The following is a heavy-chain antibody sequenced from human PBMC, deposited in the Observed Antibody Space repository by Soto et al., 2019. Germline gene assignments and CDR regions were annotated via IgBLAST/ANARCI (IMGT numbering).Heavy chain of an antibody. D-gene: IGHD1-7*01. CDR2: INHSGST. CDR3: AGTTSHQWYYMDV. J-gene: IGHJ6*03. Sequence: SETLSLTCAVYGGSFRGYYLSWIRQPPGKGLEWIGEINHSGSTNYNPSLKSRVTISVDTSKNQFSLQLTSVTPEDTAVYYCAGTTSHQWYYMDVWGKGTTVTVSS. CDR1: GGSFRGYY. V-gene: IGHV4-34*01.